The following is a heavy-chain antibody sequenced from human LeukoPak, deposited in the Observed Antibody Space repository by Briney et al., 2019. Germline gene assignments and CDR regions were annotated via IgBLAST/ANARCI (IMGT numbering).Heavy chain of an antibody. V-gene: IGHV4-59*01. J-gene: IGHJ6*03. Sequence: PSETLSLTCTVSGGSISSYYWSWIRQPPGKGLEWIGYIYYSGSTNYNPSLKSRVTISVDTSKNQFSLKLSSVTAADTAVYYCARDEGYCSSTSCYANYYYYMDVWGKGTTVTVSS. D-gene: IGHD2-2*01. CDR1: GGSISSYY. CDR3: ARDEGYCSSTSCYANYYYYMDV. CDR2: IYYSGST.